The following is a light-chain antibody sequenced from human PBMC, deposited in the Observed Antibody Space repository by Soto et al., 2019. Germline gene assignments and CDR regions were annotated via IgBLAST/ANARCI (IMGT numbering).Light chain of an antibody. CDR2: DAS. J-gene: IGKJ5*01. Sequence: EIVLTQSPVTLSLSPGERATLSCRASQSVRRYLAWYQQKPGQTPRLLIYDASNRATGIPARFSGSGSGTDFTLTISSLEPEDSAVYYCQQRGNWPPITFGQGTRLEIK. V-gene: IGKV3-11*01. CDR1: QSVRRY. CDR3: QQRGNWPPIT.